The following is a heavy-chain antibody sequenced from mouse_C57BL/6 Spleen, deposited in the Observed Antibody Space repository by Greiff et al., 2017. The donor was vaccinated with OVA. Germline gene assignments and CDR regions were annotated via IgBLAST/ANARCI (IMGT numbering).Heavy chain of an antibody. Sequence: VQLQQPGAELVMPGASVKLSCKASGYTFTSYWMHWVKQRPGQGLEWIGEIDPSDSYTNYNQQFKGKSTLTVDKSSSTAYMQLSSLTSEDSAVYYCARWGSYYGSTYAMDYWGQGTSVTVSS. V-gene: IGHV1-69*01. CDR1: GYTFTSYW. CDR3: ARWGSYYGSTYAMDY. CDR2: IDPSDSYT. D-gene: IGHD1-1*01. J-gene: IGHJ4*01.